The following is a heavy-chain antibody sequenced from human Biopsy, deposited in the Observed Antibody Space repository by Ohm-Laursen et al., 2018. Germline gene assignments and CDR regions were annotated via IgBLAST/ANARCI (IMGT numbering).Heavy chain of an antibody. Sequence: ASVTVSCKASGYSFTNYYLHWVRQAPGHGLQWMGRINPNNDNTVYAQQFQGRVTMTKDTSTSTVYMDLSSLTFDDSAVYYCARGPRGLVAITATAYYFDFWGQGNLVTVSS. CDR2: INPNNDNT. CDR1: GYSFTNYY. V-gene: IGHV1-46*01. CDR3: ARGPRGLVAITATAYYFDF. D-gene: IGHD1-20*01. J-gene: IGHJ4*02.